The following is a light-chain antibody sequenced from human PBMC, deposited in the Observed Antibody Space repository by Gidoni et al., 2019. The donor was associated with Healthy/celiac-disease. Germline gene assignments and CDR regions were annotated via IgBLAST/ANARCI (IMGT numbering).Light chain of an antibody. V-gene: IGKV3-11*01. J-gene: IGKJ2*01. CDR2: DAS. CDR3: QQRSNWPPLYT. CDR1: QSVSSY. Sequence: EIVLTQSPATLSLSPGERATLSCRASQSVSSYLAWYQQKPGQAPRLLIYDASNRFSGSGSGTDFTLTISSLEPEDFAVYYCQQRSNWPPLYTFGQXTKLEIK.